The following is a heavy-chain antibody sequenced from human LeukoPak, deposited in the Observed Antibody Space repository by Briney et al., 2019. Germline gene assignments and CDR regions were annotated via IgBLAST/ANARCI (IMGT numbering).Heavy chain of an antibody. Sequence: ASVRVSCKASGYTFTGYYMHWVRQAPGQGLEWMGWINPNSGGTNYAQKFQGRVTMTGDTSISTAYMELSRLRSDDTAVYYCARGYCSSTSCRSSNHDYWGQGTLVTVSS. J-gene: IGHJ4*02. D-gene: IGHD2-2*01. CDR2: INPNSGGT. CDR1: GYTFTGYY. CDR3: ARGYCSSTSCRSSNHDY. V-gene: IGHV1-2*02.